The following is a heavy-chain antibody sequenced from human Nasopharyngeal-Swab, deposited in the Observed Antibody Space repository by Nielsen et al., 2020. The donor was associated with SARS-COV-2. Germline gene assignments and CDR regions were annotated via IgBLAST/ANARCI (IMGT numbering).Heavy chain of an antibody. CDR2: INAGNGNT. J-gene: IGHJ6*02. Sequence: ASVKVSCKASGYTFTSYAMHWVRQAPGQRLEWMGWINAGNGNTKYSQKFRGRVTITRDTSASTAYMELSSLRSEDTAVYYCARSFYSSSWYSHPAYYYYGMDVWGQGTTVTVSS. CDR3: ARSFYSSSWYSHPAYYYYGMDV. CDR1: GYTFTSYA. V-gene: IGHV1-3*01. D-gene: IGHD6-13*01.